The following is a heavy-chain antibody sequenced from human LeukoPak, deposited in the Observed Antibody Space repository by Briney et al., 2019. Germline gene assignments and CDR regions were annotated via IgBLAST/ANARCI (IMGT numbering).Heavy chain of an antibody. J-gene: IGHJ6*03. CDR3: ARDGVLGYCSSTSCYTYPYYYYYMDV. D-gene: IGHD2-2*02. CDR2: MWYDGSNK. CDR1: GFTFSSYG. Sequence: GGSLRLSCAASGFTFSSYGMHWVRQAPGKGLEWVAVMWYDGSNKYYADSVKGRFTISRDNSKNTLYLQMNSLRAEDTAVYYCARDGVLGYCSSTSCYTYPYYYYYMDVWSKGTTVTVSS. V-gene: IGHV3-33*01.